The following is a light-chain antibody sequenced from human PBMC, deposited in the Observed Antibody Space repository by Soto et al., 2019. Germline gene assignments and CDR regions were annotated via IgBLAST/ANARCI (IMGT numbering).Light chain of an antibody. Sequence: DIQMPQSPSTLSASVGDRAPITGRASQSISNWLVWYQQKPGKATKLLIYQASSLESGVPSRFSGRGSGTEFTLTINSLQPEEFATYYCQHYNSYSEAVGQGTKVDIK. CDR1: QSISNW. CDR3: QHYNSYSEA. J-gene: IGKJ1*01. CDR2: QAS. V-gene: IGKV1-5*03.